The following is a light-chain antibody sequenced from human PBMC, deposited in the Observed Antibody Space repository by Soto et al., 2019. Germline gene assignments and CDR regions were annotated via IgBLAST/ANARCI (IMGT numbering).Light chain of an antibody. CDR2: ANR. Sequence: QSVLTQPPSVSGAPGQRVSITCTRSSSNIGGGYDVHWYQQLPGTAPKLLIYANRDRPSGVPDRFSGSKSGSSASLAITGLQAEDEADYYCQSYDSRLSGREVFGGGTKLTVL. CDR1: SSNIGGGYD. V-gene: IGLV1-40*01. J-gene: IGLJ2*01. CDR3: QSYDSRLSGREV.